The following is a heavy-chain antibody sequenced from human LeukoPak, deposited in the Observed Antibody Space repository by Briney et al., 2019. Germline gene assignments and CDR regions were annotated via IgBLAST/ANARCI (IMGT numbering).Heavy chain of an antibody. CDR1: GFTFSSHG. J-gene: IGHJ4*02. V-gene: IGHV3-74*01. CDR3: ARIFGDPYA. D-gene: IGHD3-10*01. CDR2: INSDGSST. Sequence: PGGSLRLSCAASGFTFSSHGMYWVRQAPGKGLVWVSRINSDGSSTSYADSVKGRFTISRDNAKNTLYLQMNSLRAEDTAVYYCARIFGDPYAWGQGTLVTVSS.